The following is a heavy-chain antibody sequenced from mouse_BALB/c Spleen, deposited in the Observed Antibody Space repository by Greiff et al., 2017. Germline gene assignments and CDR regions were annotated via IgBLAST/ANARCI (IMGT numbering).Heavy chain of an antibody. CDR2: INPDSSTI. D-gene: IGHD2-14*01. V-gene: IGHV4-1*02. Sequence: EVKLQESGGGLVQPGGSLKLSCAASGFDFSRYWMSWVRQAPGKGLEWIGEINPDSSTINYTPSLKDKFIISRDNAKNTLYLQMSKVRSEDTALYYCARPDYRYDGPFDYWGQGTTLTVSS. J-gene: IGHJ2*01. CDR3: ARPDYRYDGPFDY. CDR1: GFDFSRYW.